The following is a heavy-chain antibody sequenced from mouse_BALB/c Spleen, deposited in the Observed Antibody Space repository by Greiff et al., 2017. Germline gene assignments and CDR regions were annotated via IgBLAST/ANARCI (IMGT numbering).Heavy chain of an antibody. D-gene: IGHD1-1*01. V-gene: IGHV1S81*02. CDR2: INPSNGGT. J-gene: IGHJ3*01. Sequence: QVQLKQPGAELVKPGASVKLSCKASGYTFTSYYMYWVKQRPGQGLEWIGGINPSNGGTNFNEKFKSKATLTVDKSSSTAYMQLSSLTSEDSAVYYCTRGGYYGSSYERVWFAYWGQGTLVTVSA. CDR3: TRGGYYGSSYERVWFAY. CDR1: GYTFTSYY.